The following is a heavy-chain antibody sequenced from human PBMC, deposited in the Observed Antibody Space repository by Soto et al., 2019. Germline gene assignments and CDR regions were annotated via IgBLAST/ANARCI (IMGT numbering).Heavy chain of an antibody. D-gene: IGHD3-10*01. CDR1: GYSFTSYW. V-gene: IGHV5-51*01. J-gene: IGHJ6*02. CDR2: IYPGDSDT. CDR3: ARRLYGSGSYPPDYGMDV. Sequence: LGESLKISCKGSGYSFTSYWIGWVRQMPGKGLEWMGIIYPGDSDTRYSPSFQGQVTISADKSISTAYLQWSSLKASDTAMYYCARRLYGSGSYPPDYGMDVWGQGTTVTVSS.